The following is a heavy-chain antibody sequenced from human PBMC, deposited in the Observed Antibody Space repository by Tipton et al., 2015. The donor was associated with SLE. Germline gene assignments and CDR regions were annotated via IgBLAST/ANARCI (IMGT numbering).Heavy chain of an antibody. Sequence: TLSLTCAVYGGSISSYYWSWIRQPPGKGLEWIGYIYYSGSTNYNPSLKSRVTISVDTSKNQFSLKLSSVTAADTAVYYCARDRQTGYCSSTSCYTRAFDIWGQGTMVTVSS. V-gene: IGHV4-59*01. D-gene: IGHD2-2*02. J-gene: IGHJ3*02. CDR1: GGSISSYY. CDR3: ARDRQTGYCSSTSCYTRAFDI. CDR2: IYYSGST.